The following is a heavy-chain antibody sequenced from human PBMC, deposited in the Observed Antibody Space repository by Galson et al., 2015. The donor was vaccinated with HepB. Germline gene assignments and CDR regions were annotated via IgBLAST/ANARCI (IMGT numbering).Heavy chain of an antibody. D-gene: IGHD3-22*01. Sequence: SLRLSCAASGFTFSSYWMSWVRQAPGKGLEWVANIKQDGSEKYYVDSVKGRFTISRDNAKNSLYLQMNSLRAEDTAVYYCARPFSGGEGTYYYDSSGYYYLHGAFDIWGQGTMVTVSS. V-gene: IGHV3-7*03. J-gene: IGHJ3*02. CDR3: ARPFSGGEGTYYYDSSGYYYLHGAFDI. CDR2: IKQDGSEK. CDR1: GFTFSSYW.